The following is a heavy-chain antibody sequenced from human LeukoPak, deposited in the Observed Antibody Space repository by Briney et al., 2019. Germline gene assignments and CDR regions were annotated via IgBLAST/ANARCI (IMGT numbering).Heavy chain of an antibody. J-gene: IGHJ6*02. Sequence: PSETLSLTCAVYGGSFSGYYWSWIRQPPGKGLEWIGEINHSGSTNYNPSLKSRVTISVDTSKNQFSLKLSSVTAADTAVYYCARGKNFVLYYYGMDVWGQGTTVTVSS. V-gene: IGHV4-34*01. CDR1: GGSFSGYY. CDR3: ARGKNFVLYYYGMDV. CDR2: INHSGST. D-gene: IGHD2-8*01.